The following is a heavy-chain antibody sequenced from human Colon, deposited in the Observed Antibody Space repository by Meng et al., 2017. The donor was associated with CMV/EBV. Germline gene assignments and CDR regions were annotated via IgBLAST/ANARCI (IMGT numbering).Heavy chain of an antibody. CDR2: ISSSSSYI. Sequence: GESLKISCAASGFTFSSYSMNWVRQAPGKGLEWVSSISSSSSYIYYADSVKGRFTISRDNAKNSLYLQMNSLRAEDTAVYYCAKEVVVVPAANFDYWGQGTLVTVSS. D-gene: IGHD2-2*01. V-gene: IGHV3-21*04. J-gene: IGHJ4*02. CDR3: AKEVVVVPAANFDY. CDR1: GFTFSSYS.